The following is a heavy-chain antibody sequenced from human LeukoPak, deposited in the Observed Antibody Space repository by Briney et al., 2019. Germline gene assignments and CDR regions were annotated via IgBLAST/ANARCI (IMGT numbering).Heavy chain of an antibody. CDR1: GFTFSSYA. J-gene: IGHJ4*02. Sequence: GGSLRLSCAASGFTFSSYAMSWVRQAPGKGLEWVSAISGSGGSTYYADSVKGRFTISRDNSKNTLYLQMNSLRAEDTAVYYCARNSGYDYVIESFDYWGQGTLVTVSS. V-gene: IGHV3-23*01. CDR2: ISGSGGST. D-gene: IGHD5-12*01. CDR3: ARNSGYDYVIESFDY.